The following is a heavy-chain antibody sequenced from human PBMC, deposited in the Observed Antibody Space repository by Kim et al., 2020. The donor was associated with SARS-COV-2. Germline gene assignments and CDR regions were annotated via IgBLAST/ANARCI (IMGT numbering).Heavy chain of an antibody. CDR2: T. CDR3: ARGWSLGD. Sequence: THYADPANDRITISRDNAKNTGYLQMTSLRAEDTAVYYCARGWSLGDWGQGTMVTVSS. V-gene: IGHV3-74*01. D-gene: IGHD3-16*01. J-gene: IGHJ4*02.